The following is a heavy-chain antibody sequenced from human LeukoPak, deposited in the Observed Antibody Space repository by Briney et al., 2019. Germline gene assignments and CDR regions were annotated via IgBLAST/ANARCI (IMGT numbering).Heavy chain of an antibody. CDR3: ARGSGSYPLPFDY. V-gene: IGHV3-48*01. CDR1: GFTFSTYS. J-gene: IGHJ4*02. CDR2: ISTGSTTI. Sequence: PGGSLRLSCADSGFTFSTYSMNWVRQAPGKGLEWVSYISTGSTTIYYADSVKGRFTISRDNAKNSLYLQMNSLSAADTAVYYCARGSGSYPLPFDYWGQGTLVTVSS. D-gene: IGHD1-26*01.